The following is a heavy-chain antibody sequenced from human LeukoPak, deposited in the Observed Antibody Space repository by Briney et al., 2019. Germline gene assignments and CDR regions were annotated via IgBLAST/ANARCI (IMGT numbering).Heavy chain of an antibody. J-gene: IGHJ3*02. Sequence: SQTLSLTCAISVDSVSINSAAWNWIRQSPSRGLEWLGRTYYRSKWYNDYEVSVKSRITINPETSKNQFYLQLNSATPEDTARYYCARDTPSRFDAFDIWGQGTMVTVSS. D-gene: IGHD3-16*01. CDR2: TYYRSKWYN. CDR1: VDSVSINSAA. V-gene: IGHV6-1*01. CDR3: ARDTPSRFDAFDI.